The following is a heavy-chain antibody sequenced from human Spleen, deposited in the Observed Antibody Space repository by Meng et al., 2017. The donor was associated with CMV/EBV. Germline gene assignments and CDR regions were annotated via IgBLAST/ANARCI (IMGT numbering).Heavy chain of an antibody. J-gene: IGHJ4*02. CDR2: ISAYNGNT. Sequence: ASVKVSCKASGYTFTSYGISWVRQAPGQGLEWMGWISAYNGNTNYAQKLQGRVTMTTDTSTSTAYMELRSLRSDDTAVYYCARDLGNNWTTGFDYWGQGTLVTVSS. CDR3: ARDLGNNWTTGFDY. D-gene: IGHD1-1*01. V-gene: IGHV1-18*01. CDR1: GYTFTSYG.